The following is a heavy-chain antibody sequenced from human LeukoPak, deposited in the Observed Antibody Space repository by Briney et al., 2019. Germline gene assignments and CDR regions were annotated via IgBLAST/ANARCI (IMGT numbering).Heavy chain of an antibody. V-gene: IGHV3-23*01. CDR1: GFTFSLHA. CDR2: ISGSGSST. Sequence: GSLRLSCAASGFTFSLHAMHWVRQAPGKGLEWVSVISGSGSSTYYADSVKGRFTISRDNSKNTLYLQMSSLRAEDTALYYCAKVQSADYYDTGGYYFVHYFFDYWGQGSLVTVSS. D-gene: IGHD3-22*01. CDR3: AKVQSADYYDTGGYYFVHYFFDY. J-gene: IGHJ4*02.